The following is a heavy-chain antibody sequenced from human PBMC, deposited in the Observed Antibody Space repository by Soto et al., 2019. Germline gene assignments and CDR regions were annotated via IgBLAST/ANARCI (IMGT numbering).Heavy chain of an antibody. J-gene: IGHJ4*02. D-gene: IGHD6-19*01. Sequence: PGGSLRLSCAASGFTFSSYGMHWVRQAPGKGLEWVAVIWYDGSNKYYADSVKGRFTISRDNSKNTLYLQMNSLRAEDTAVYYCARDGYSSGWSYIPFFDYWGQGTLVTVSS. V-gene: IGHV3-33*01. CDR2: IWYDGSNK. CDR1: GFTFSSYG. CDR3: ARDGYSSGWSYIPFFDY.